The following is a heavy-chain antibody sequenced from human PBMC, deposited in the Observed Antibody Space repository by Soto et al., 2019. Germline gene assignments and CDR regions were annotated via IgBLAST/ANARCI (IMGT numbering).Heavy chain of an antibody. V-gene: IGHV3-21*01. D-gene: IGHD6-19*01. Sequence: GGSLRLSCAASGFTFSSYSLNWVRQAPGKGLEWVSSISSSSSYIYYADSVKGRFTISRDNAKNSLYLQMNSLRAEDTAVYYCAAQPVSSGWYALVYWGQGTLVTVSS. CDR1: GFTFSSYS. CDR2: ISSSSSYI. J-gene: IGHJ4*02. CDR3: AAQPVSSGWYALVY.